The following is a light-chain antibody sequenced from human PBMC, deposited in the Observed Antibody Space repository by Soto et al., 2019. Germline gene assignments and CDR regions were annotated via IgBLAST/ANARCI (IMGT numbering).Light chain of an antibody. CDR2: LNSDGSH. Sequence: QLVLTQSPSASASLGASVKLTCTLSSGHSSHAIAWHQQQPEKGPRYLMKLNSDGSHSKGDGIPDRFSGSSSGAERYLTISSLRSEDEADYYCQTWGTGTVIFGGGTKLTVL. V-gene: IGLV4-69*01. CDR1: SGHSSHA. CDR3: QTWGTGTVI. J-gene: IGLJ2*01.